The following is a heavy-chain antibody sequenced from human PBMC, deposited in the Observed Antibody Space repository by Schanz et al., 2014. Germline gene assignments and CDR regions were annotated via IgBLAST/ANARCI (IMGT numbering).Heavy chain of an antibody. J-gene: IGHJ5*02. CDR3: ARESVSRTRLFDP. D-gene: IGHD3-3*01. V-gene: IGHV3-23*04. CDR2: ISGSGGDT. Sequence: EVQLVESGGGLVQPGGSLRLSCAASGFTFSTYAMNWVRQAPGKGLEWVSGISGSGGDTYYVDSVKGRFTISRDNSNHTLYLQMNSLRADDTAVYYCARESVSRTRLFDPWGQGTLVTVSS. CDR1: GFTFSTYA.